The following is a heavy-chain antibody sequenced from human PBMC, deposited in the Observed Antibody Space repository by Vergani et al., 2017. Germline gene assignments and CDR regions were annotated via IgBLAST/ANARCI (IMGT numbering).Heavy chain of an antibody. J-gene: IGHJ4*02. CDR2: IYYSGST. CDR1: GGSISSYY. V-gene: IGHV4-59*01. D-gene: IGHD3/OR15-3a*01. Sequence: QVQLQESGPGLVKPSETLSLTCTVSGGSISSYYWSWIRQPPGKGLEWIGYIYYSGSTHYNPSLKSRVTISVDTSKNQFSLKLSSVTAADTAVYYCARFGPRTVDYWGQGTLVTVSS. CDR3: ARFGPRTVDY.